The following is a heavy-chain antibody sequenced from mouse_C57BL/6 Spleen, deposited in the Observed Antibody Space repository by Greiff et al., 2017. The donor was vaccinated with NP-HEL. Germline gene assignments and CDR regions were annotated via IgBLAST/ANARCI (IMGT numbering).Heavy chain of an antibody. J-gene: IGHJ2*01. Sequence: VQLQQSGAELVRPGASVTLSCQASGYTFTDYEMHWVKQTPVHGLEWIGAIDPETGGTAYNQKFKGKAILTADKSSSTAYMELRSLTSEDSSVYYCTRDLDYWGQGTTLTVSS. CDR2: IDPETGGT. CDR3: TRDLDY. V-gene: IGHV1-15*01. CDR1: GYTFTDYE.